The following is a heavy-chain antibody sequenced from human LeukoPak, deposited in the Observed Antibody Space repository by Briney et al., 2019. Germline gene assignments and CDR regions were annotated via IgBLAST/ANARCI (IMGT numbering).Heavy chain of an antibody. V-gene: IGHV4-34*01. D-gene: IGHD6-13*01. CDR3: VRRSRVAMPNALDLISDF. J-gene: IGHJ4*02. CDR1: GDSFSGHY. CDR2: ITDGERT. Sequence: SETLSLTCAVYGDSFSGHYWSWIRQPPGKGLEWIGEITDGERTSCSPSLKSRATISVVPSQRQFSLELDSVTAADTAIYYCVRRSRVAMPNALDLISDFWGQGTLVTVSS.